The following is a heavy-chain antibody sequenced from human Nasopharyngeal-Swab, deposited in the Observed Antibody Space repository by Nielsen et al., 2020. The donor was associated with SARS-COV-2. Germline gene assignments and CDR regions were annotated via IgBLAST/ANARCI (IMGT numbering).Heavy chain of an antibody. CDR1: GYSFTSYW. CDR2: IYPGDSDT. V-gene: IGHV5-51*01. Sequence: KVSCKGSGYSFTSYWIGWVRQVPGKGLEWMGIIYPGDSDTRYSPSFQGQVTISADKSISTAYLQWSSLKASDTAMYYCASPAIAVAGTGDYGMDVWGQGTTVTVSS. D-gene: IGHD6-19*01. J-gene: IGHJ6*02. CDR3: ASPAIAVAGTGDYGMDV.